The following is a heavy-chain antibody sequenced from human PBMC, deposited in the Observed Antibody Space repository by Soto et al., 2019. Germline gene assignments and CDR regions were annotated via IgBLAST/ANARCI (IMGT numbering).Heavy chain of an antibody. V-gene: IGHV4-31*03. Sequence: NPSETLSLTCTVSGGSISSAGYYWSWIRQHPGKGLEWIGYIYYSGSTYYNPSLKSRVTISVDTSKNQFSLKLSSVTAADTAVYYCARGGGSPYHNHEFDFWGQGTLVTSPQ. J-gene: IGHJ4*02. CDR3: ARGGGSPYHNHEFDF. CDR1: GGSISSAGYY. D-gene: IGHD6-13*01. CDR2: IYYSGST.